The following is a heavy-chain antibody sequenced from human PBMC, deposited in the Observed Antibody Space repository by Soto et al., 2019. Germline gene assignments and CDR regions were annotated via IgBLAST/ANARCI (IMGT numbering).Heavy chain of an antibody. J-gene: IGHJ4*02. V-gene: IGHV3-23*01. D-gene: IGHD1-7*01. CDR2: ISGSGSST. CDR3: AKDKMYNWNYFFEY. Sequence: GGSLRLCCAASGFIFSSYAISWVRQAPGKGLEWVSGISGSGSSTNYADSVKGRFTISRDNSKNTVYLQMNSLRAEDTAVYYCAKDKMYNWNYFFEYWGQGTLVTVSS. CDR1: GFIFSSYA.